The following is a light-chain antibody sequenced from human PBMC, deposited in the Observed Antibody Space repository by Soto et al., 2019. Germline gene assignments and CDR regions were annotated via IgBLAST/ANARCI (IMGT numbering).Light chain of an antibody. V-gene: IGKV3-15*01. J-gene: IGKJ1*01. CDR3: QQYNNWPPWT. CDR1: HSVSSN. CDR2: GAS. Sequence: EIVLTQSPGTLSLSPGERATLSCRASHSVSSNLAWYQQKPGQAPRPLIYGASTRATGIPARFSGSGSGTEFTLTISSLQSEDFAVYYCQQYNNWPPWTFGQGTKVDIK.